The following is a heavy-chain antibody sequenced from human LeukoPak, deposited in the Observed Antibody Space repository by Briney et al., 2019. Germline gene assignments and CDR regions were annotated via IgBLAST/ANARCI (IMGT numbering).Heavy chain of an antibody. V-gene: IGHV5-51*01. D-gene: IGHD4-23*01. CDR1: GYSFTSYW. CDR3: ATRFPDDHGGAFDI. J-gene: IGHJ3*02. Sequence: GESLKTSCKGSGYSFTSYWIGWVCQLPGKGLEWMGIIYPGDSDTRYSPSFQGQVTISADKSISTAYLQWSSLKASDTAMYYCATRFPDDHGGAFDIWGQGTMVTVSS. CDR2: IYPGDSDT.